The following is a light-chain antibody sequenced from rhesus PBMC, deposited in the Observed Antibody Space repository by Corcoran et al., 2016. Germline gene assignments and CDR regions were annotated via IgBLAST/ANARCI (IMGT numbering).Light chain of an antibody. J-gene: IGKJ2*01. CDR2: EAS. CDR3: PHYYSTPYS. V-gene: IGKV1-22*01. Sequence: DIQMTQSPSSLSASVGDRVTITCRASQGITNELAWYQQKPGETPKLLIYEASSLQSGIPSRFSGSGSGTDFTLTISSLQSEDFATYYCPHYYSTPYSFGQGTKVEIK. CDR1: QGITNE.